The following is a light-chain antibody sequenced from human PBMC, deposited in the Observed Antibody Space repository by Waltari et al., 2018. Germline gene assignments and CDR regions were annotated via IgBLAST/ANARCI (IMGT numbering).Light chain of an antibody. CDR2: EDA. V-gene: IGLV6-57*01. CDR1: GATIASNY. CDR3: QSYDDNGWV. J-gene: IGLJ3*02. Sequence: FLLTQPHSVSESPGKTVTISCTCSGATIASNYVPWYQLRPGSPPTTLNSEDAQRPSGVPDRFSGSVDSSSNSASLTISGLQTEDEADYYCQSYDDNGWVFGGGTKLTVL.